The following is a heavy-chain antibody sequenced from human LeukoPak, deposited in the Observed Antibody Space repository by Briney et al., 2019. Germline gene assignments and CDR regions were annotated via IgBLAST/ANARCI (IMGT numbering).Heavy chain of an antibody. D-gene: IGHD4-23*01. Sequence: PGGSLRLSCTASGFTFSSYTMNWVRQAPGKGLEWVSLISSSSSDMYYADSVKGRFTISRDNANNSLYLQMSSLRADDTAVYYCARVYYGGSLDYWGQGTLVTVSS. J-gene: IGHJ4*02. CDR1: GFTFSSYT. V-gene: IGHV3-21*01. CDR3: ARVYYGGSLDY. CDR2: ISSSSSDM.